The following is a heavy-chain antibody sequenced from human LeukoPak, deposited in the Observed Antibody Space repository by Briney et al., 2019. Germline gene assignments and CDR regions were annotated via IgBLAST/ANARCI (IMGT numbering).Heavy chain of an antibody. CDR2: IWNDGSDE. V-gene: IGHV3-33*01. D-gene: IGHD1-26*01. CDR3: AFEIGRSQGAFDI. CDR1: GFSFSKYA. Sequence: GGSLRLSCAASGFSFSKYAMHWVRQTPGKGLEWVAAIWNDGSDEDYADSVKGRFTISSDNSKNTLYLQMNSLRAEDSAVYYCAFEIGRSQGAFDIWGQGTMITVSS. J-gene: IGHJ3*02.